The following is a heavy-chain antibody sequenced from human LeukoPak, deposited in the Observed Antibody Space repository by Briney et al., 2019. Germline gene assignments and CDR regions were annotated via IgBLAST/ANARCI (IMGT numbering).Heavy chain of an antibody. Sequence: SETLSLTCTVSGGSISSYYWSWIRQPPGKGLEWIGYIYYSGSTNYNPSLKSRVTISVDTSKSQFSLKLRSVTAAVTAVYYCARTGDIDAFDIWGQGTMVTVSS. J-gene: IGHJ3*02. CDR2: IYYSGST. CDR3: ARTGDIDAFDI. D-gene: IGHD7-27*01. CDR1: GGSISSYY. V-gene: IGHV4-59*01.